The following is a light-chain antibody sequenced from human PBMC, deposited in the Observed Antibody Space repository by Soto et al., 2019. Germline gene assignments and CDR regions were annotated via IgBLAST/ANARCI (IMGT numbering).Light chain of an antibody. CDR2: EGS. J-gene: IGLJ1*01. V-gene: IGLV2-23*01. Sequence: QSVLTQPASVSGSPGQSITISCTGTSSDVGSYNLVSWYQQHPGKAPKLMIYEGSKRPSGVSNRFPGSKSGNTASLTISGLQAEDEADYYCCSYAGSTGVFGTGTKVTVL. CDR3: CSYAGSTGV. CDR1: SSDVGSYNL.